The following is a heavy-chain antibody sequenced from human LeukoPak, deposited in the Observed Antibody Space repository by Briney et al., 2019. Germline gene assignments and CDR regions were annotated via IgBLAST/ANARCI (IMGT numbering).Heavy chain of an antibody. CDR1: GGSISGYY. CDR3: ATRYYDFWSGYGMDV. Sequence: SETLSLTCTVSGGSISGYYWSWIRQPPGKGLEWIGSIYYSGSTYYNPSLKSRVTISVDTSKNQFSLKLSSVTAADTAVYYCATRYYDFWSGYGMDVWGQGTTVTVSS. CDR2: IYYSGST. V-gene: IGHV4-59*05. D-gene: IGHD3-3*01. J-gene: IGHJ6*02.